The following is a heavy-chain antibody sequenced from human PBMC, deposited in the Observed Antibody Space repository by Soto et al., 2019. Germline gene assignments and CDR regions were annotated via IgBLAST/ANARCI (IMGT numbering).Heavy chain of an antibody. V-gene: IGHV3-33*01. Sequence: QHGGSLRLCCAACGLTFCSYGMHWVRQAPGKGLEWVAVIWYDGSTIYYADSVKGRFTISRDNAKNSLYLQMNSLRDEDTAVYYCARGRYYDFFSGMDVWGQGTTVTVSS. CDR2: IWYDGSTI. D-gene: IGHD3-3*01. J-gene: IGHJ6*02. CDR1: GLTFCSYG. CDR3: ARGRYYDFFSGMDV.